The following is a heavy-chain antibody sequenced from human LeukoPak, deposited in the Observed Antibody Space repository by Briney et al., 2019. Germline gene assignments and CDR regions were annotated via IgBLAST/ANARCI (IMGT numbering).Heavy chain of an antibody. V-gene: IGHV1-2*02. CDR1: GYSFTGYY. CDR3: ARDPAQSYYPDV. J-gene: IGHJ6*03. CDR2: INPNSRGT. Sequence: ASVKVSCKASGYSFTGYYIHWVRQAPGQGLEWMGWINPNSRGTNYAQKFQGRVTMTRDTSISTAYMELSSLTSDDTAVYYCARDPAQSYYPDVWGIGTTVTVSS.